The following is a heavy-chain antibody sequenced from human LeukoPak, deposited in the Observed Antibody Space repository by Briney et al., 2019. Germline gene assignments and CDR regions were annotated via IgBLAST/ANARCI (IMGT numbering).Heavy chain of an antibody. J-gene: IGHJ3*02. Sequence: KAGGSLRLSCAASGFTFSSYGMHWVRQAPGKGLEWVTFIRYDGSDIYYADSVKGRFTVSRDNSKNTVYLQMNSLRPEDTALYYCAKSMGATYYDLVAVDIWGQGTVVTVSS. V-gene: IGHV3-30*02. CDR1: GFTFSSYG. CDR2: IRYDGSDI. CDR3: AKSMGATYYDLVAVDI. D-gene: IGHD1-26*01.